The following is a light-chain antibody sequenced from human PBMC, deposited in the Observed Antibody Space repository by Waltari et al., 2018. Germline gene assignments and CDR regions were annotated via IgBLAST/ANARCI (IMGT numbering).Light chain of an antibody. CDR3: QQRSNWPLT. Sequence: DIVLPQSPATLSLSPGERHTLFWKATQNLSSYFAWYQQKTGKPPKLLIYDASNRAAGIPARFSGSGSGTDFTLTISSLEPEDFVVYYCQQRSNWPLTFGGGTKVEI. CDR2: DAS. CDR1: QNLSSY. J-gene: IGKJ4*01. V-gene: IGKV3-11*01.